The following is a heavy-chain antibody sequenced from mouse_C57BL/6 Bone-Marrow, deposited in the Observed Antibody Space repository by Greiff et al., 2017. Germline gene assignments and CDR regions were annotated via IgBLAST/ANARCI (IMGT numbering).Heavy chain of an antibody. CDR2: SRNKANDYTT. V-gene: IGHV7-1*01. CDR1: GFTFSDFY. CDR3: ARDVAGDFDY. Sequence: EVQVVESGGGLVQSGRSLRLSCATSGFTFSDFYMEWVRQAPGKGLEWIAASRNKANDYTTEYSASVKGRFIVSRDTSQSILYLQMNALRAEDTAIYYCARDVAGDFDYWGQGTTLTVSS. J-gene: IGHJ2*01.